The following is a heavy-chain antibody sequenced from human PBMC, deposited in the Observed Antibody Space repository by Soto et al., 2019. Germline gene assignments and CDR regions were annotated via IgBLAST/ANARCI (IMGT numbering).Heavy chain of an antibody. D-gene: IGHD3-22*01. CDR3: ARAPTPDYYDSSGYYPFDY. CDR2: IYYSGST. J-gene: IGHJ4*02. CDR1: GGSISSGDYY. V-gene: IGHV4-30-4*01. Sequence: SETLSLTYTVSGGSISSGDYYWSWIRQPPGKGLEWIGYIYYSGSTYYNPSLKSRVTISVDTSKNQFSLKLSSVTAADTAVYYCARAPTPDYYDSSGYYPFDYWGQGTLVTVSS.